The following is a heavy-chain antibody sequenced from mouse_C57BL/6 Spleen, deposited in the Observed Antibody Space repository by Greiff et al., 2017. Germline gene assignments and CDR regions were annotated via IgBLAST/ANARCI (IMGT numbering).Heavy chain of an antibody. D-gene: IGHD1-1*01. V-gene: IGHV1-81*01. CDR2: IYPRSGNT. CDR1: GYTFTSYG. Sequence: VKLQESGAELARPGASVKLSCKASGYTFTSYGISWVKQRTGQGLEWIGEIYPRSGNTYYNEKFKGKATLTADKSSSTAYMELRSLTSEDSAVXFCARATTVVATYWYFDVWGTGTTVTVSS. J-gene: IGHJ1*03. CDR3: ARATTVVATYWYFDV.